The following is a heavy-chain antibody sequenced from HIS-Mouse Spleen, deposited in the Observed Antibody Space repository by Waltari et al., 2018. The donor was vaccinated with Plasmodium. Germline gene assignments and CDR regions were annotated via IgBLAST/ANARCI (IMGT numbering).Heavy chain of an antibody. Sequence: QVQLVQSGAEVKKPGASVKVSCKASGYTFTGYYMHWVRQAPGKGLEGMGCNNPDMGGKNYAQKVQGMVTMTRDTSISTAYMELSRLRSDDTAVYYCARDGPGETSFDYWGQGTLVTVSS. V-gene: IGHV1-2*02. CDR3: ARDGPGETSFDY. J-gene: IGHJ4*02. D-gene: IGHD3-16*01. CDR1: GYTFTGYY. CDR2: NNPDMGGK.